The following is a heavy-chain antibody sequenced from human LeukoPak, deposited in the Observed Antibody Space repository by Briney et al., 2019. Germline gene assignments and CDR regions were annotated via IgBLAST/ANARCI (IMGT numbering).Heavy chain of an antibody. Sequence: ASVKVSCKASGYTFTSYYMHWVRQAPGQGLEWMGIINPSGCSTSYAQKFQGRVTMTRDMSTSTVYMELSSLRSEDTAVYYCARTYYDSSGYYNYFDYWGQGTLVTVSS. V-gene: IGHV1-46*01. CDR3: ARTYYDSSGYYNYFDY. D-gene: IGHD3-22*01. CDR1: GYTFTSYY. J-gene: IGHJ4*02. CDR2: INPSGCST.